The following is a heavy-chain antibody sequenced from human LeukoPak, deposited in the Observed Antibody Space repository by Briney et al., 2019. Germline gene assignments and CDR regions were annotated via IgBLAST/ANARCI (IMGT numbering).Heavy chain of an antibody. CDR2: ISGGGDHV. Sequence: GGSLRLSCAASGFTFSSYEMNWVRQGAGEGPEWVSYISGGGDHVFYRYSLNGRFSLSRDNPKNSLYLQINNLRAEDTSVYYCGRDGSFTSGSFFDSWGQGTLVTVSS. J-gene: IGHJ4*02. D-gene: IGHD1-26*01. CDR1: GFTFSSYE. V-gene: IGHV3-48*03. CDR3: GRDGSFTSGSFFDS.